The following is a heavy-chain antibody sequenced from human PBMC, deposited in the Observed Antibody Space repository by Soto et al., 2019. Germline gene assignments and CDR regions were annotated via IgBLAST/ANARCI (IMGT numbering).Heavy chain of an antibody. D-gene: IGHD2-15*01. J-gene: IGHJ4*02. V-gene: IGHV3-23*01. CDR3: AKDPITDGCSGGSCYYFDY. Sequence: GGSLRLSCAASGFTFSSYAMSWVRQAPGKGLEWVSAISGSGGSTYYADSVKGRFTISRDNSKNTLYLQMNSLRAEDTAVYDCAKDPITDGCSGGSCYYFDYWGQGTLVTVSS. CDR1: GFTFSSYA. CDR2: ISGSGGST.